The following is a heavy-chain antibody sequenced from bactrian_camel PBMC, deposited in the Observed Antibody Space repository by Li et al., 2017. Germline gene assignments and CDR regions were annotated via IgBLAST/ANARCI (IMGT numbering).Heavy chain of an antibody. D-gene: IGHD7*01. Sequence: QLVESGGGAVQAGGSLRLSCTGSGFTFDEPAKRWYRQVPGNECELISSISSDGTTYYSDSVKGRFTISQDTAKNTVYLQMNSLKPEDTAMYYCAADSVADCKVPIGGFWGQGTQVTVS. CDR1: GFTFDEPA. V-gene: IGHV3S60*01. CDR3: AADSVADCKVPIGGF. J-gene: IGHJ6*01. CDR2: ISSDGTT.